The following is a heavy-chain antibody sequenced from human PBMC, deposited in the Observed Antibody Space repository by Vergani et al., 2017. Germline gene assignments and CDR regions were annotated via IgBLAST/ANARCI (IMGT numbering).Heavy chain of an antibody. D-gene: IGHD3-22*01. CDR3: AGPQGSSAYYYGGFDY. V-gene: IGHV3-23*01. Sequence: EVQLLESGGGLVQPGGSLRLSCAASGFTFSTYAMTWVRQAPGKGLECVSTISSDGGSTYYADSVKGRFTISRDNCKNTLSLQINSLTAEDTAIYYCAGPQGSSAYYYGGFDYWGQGILVTVSS. J-gene: IGHJ4*02. CDR1: GFTFSTYA. CDR2: ISSDGGST.